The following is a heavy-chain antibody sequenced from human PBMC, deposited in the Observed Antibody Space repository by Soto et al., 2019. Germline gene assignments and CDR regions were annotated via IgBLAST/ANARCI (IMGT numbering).Heavy chain of an antibody. Sequence: PSETLSLTCGVYGWSYSGNCWTWIRQPPGKGLEWIGEISHSGSTYYNPSLKSRVAISVDTSKNQFSLKLSSVTIADTAVYYCAGGRKAHRIFDYWGQGILVTVSS. J-gene: IGHJ4*02. CDR1: GWSYSGNC. CDR3: AGGRKAHRIFDY. D-gene: IGHD3-16*01. CDR2: ISHSGST. V-gene: IGHV4-34*01.